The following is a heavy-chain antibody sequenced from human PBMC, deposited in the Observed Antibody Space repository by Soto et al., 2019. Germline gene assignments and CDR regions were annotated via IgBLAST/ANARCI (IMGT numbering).Heavy chain of an antibody. CDR2: ISSSSSYI. J-gene: IGHJ4*02. CDR3: ERAYCSGGSCYSGDLFDY. V-gene: IGHV3-21*01. Sequence: GGSLRLSCAASGFTFSSYSFNWVRQAPGKGLEWVSSISSSSSYIYYEDSLKGRFTISRDNDKNSLYLQMNSLRAEDTAVYYCERAYCSGGSCYSGDLFDYWGQGTLVTVSS. D-gene: IGHD2-15*01. CDR1: GFTFSSYS.